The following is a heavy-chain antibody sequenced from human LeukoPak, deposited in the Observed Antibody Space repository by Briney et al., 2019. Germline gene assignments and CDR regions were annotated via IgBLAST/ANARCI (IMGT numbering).Heavy chain of an antibody. D-gene: IGHD6-13*01. CDR2: IWYDGTSK. CDR1: GVSLSAYG. Sequence: GGSLRLSCAASGVSLSAYGVHWVRQAPGKGLEWVAVIWYDGTSKDYADSVKGRFTFSGDNSKNTLYLQMNSLTVEDTAVSYCARSQSSSLIDYWGQGTLVTVSS. V-gene: IGHV3-33*01. J-gene: IGHJ4*02. CDR3: ARSQSSSLIDY.